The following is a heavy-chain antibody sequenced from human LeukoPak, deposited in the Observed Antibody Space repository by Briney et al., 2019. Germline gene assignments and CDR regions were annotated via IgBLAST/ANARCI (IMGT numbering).Heavy chain of an antibody. CDR1: GFTFSSYS. D-gene: IGHD3-22*01. Sequence: GGSLRLSCAASGFTFSSYSMNWVRQAPGKGLEWVSSISSSSSYIYYADSVKGRFTISRDNAKNSLYLQMNSLRAEDTAVYYCARGGGYDSSGFHLLSWGQGTLVTVSS. CDR3: ARGGGYDSSGFHLLS. V-gene: IGHV3-21*01. CDR2: ISSSSSYI. J-gene: IGHJ5*02.